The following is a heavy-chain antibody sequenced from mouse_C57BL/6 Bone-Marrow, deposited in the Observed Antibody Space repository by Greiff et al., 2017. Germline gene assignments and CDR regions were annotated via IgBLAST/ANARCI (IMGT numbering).Heavy chain of an antibody. J-gene: IGHJ2*01. CDR1: GYAFSSYW. CDR2: IYPGDGDT. D-gene: IGHD3-2*02. Sequence: QVQLKESGAELVKPGASVKISCKASGYAFSSYWMNWVKQRPGKGLEWIGQIYPGDGDTNYNGKFKGKATLTADKSSSTAYMQLSSLTSEDSAVYFCARKQLRLRNYWGQGTTLTVSS. V-gene: IGHV1-80*01. CDR3: ARKQLRLRNY.